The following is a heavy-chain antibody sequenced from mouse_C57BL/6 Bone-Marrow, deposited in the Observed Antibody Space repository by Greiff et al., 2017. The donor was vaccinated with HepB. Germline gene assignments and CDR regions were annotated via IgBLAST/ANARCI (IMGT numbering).Heavy chain of an antibody. CDR2: IYPGSGST. J-gene: IGHJ3*01. V-gene: IGHV1-55*01. CDR3: ARGIYYYGSSTAY. D-gene: IGHD1-1*01. Sequence: QVQLQQSGAELVKPGASVKMSCKASGYTFTSYWITWVKQRPGQGLEWIGDIYPGSGSTNYNEKFKSKATLTVDTSSSTAYMQLSSLTSEDSAVYYCARGIYYYGSSTAYWGQGTLVTVSA. CDR1: GYTFTSYW.